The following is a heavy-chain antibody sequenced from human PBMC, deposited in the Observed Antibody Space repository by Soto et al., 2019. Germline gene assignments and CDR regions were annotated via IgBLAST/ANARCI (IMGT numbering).Heavy chain of an antibody. CDR2: IYYSGST. Sequence: SETLSLTCTVSGCSISSYYWSWIRQPPGKGLEWIGYIYYSGSTNYNPSLKSRVTISVDTSKNQFSLKLSSVTAADTAVYYCARDADYGDYIDYWGQGTLVTVSS. D-gene: IGHD4-17*01. V-gene: IGHV4-59*01. CDR1: GCSISSYY. J-gene: IGHJ4*02. CDR3: ARDADYGDYIDY.